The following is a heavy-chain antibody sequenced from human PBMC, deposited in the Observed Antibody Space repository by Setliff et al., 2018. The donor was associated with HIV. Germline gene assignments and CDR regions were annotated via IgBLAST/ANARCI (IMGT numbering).Heavy chain of an antibody. CDR3: AKDRHGDYFHYYGMDV. Sequence: GGSLRLSCAASGFTFRSYGMHWVRQAPGKGLEWVAFLRYDGSDKYYVDSVKGRFTISRDNPKNTLYLQMNSLRGDDTAMYYCAKDRHGDYFHYYGMDVWGQGTTVTVSS. D-gene: IGHD4-17*01. CDR2: LRYDGSDK. V-gene: IGHV3-30*02. CDR1: GFTFRSYG. J-gene: IGHJ6*02.